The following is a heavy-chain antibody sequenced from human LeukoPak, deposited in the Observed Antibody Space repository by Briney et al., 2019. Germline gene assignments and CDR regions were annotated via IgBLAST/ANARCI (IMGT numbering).Heavy chain of an antibody. CDR1: GFTFSSYA. CDR2: ISYDGSNK. D-gene: IGHD3-10*01. CDR3: ARALRVRELGWFDP. Sequence: GRSLRLSCAASGFTFSSYAMHWVRQAPGKGLEWVAVISYDGSNKYYADSVKGRFTISRDNSKNTLYLQMNSLRAEDTAVYYCARALRVRELGWFDPWGQGTLVIVSS. V-gene: IGHV3-30-3*01. J-gene: IGHJ5*02.